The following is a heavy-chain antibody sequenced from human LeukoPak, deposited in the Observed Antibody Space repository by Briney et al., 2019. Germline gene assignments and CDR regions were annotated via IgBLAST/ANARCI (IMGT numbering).Heavy chain of an antibody. V-gene: IGHV3-74*01. CDR3: ARVIGWDEPFDL. CDR2: INTDGSST. J-gene: IGHJ3*01. D-gene: IGHD1-26*01. Sequence: PGGSLRLSCAASGFIFSSYWMHWVRHAPGKGLVWVSRINTDGSSTSYADSVKGRFTISRDNAKTPLYLQMNSLRVEGTAVYYCARVIGWDEPFDLWGHGTLVTVSS. CDR1: GFIFSSYW.